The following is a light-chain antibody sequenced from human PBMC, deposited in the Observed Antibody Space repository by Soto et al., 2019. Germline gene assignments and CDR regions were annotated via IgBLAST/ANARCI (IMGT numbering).Light chain of an antibody. CDR3: QYRSNWLFT. CDR1: QSVSSY. V-gene: IGKV3-11*01. J-gene: IGKJ3*01. Sequence: EIVLTQSPGTLSLSPGERATLSCRASQSVSSYLAWYQQKPGQAPRLLIYDASNRATGIPTRFSGSGSGTDFTLTISSLEPEDFAVYSCQYRSNWLFTFGPGTKVDIK. CDR2: DAS.